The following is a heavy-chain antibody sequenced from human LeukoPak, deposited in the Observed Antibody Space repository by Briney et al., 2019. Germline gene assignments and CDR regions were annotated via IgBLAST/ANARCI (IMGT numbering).Heavy chain of an antibody. V-gene: IGHV4-59*01. CDR2: IYYSGHT. Sequence: SETLSLTCTVSGDSMSSYYWSWIRQPPGKGLEWIGYIYYSGHTNYNPSLKSRVTISVDTSKNQFSLKMRSVTAADTAVYYCASGKLPYYFDFWGQGTLVTVSS. CDR1: GDSMSSYY. J-gene: IGHJ4*02. D-gene: IGHD4-23*01. CDR3: ASGKLPYYFDF.